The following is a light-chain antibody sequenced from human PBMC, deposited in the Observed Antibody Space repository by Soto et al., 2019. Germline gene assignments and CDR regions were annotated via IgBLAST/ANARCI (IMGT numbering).Light chain of an antibody. CDR2: GAS. CDR3: QQYPSSRFT. Sequence: DIVLTQSPGTLSLSPGERATLSCRASQSVSSNYLAWYQQKPGQAPRLLIYGASSRATGVPDRFSGSGSGTDFTLTISRLEPEDFAVYYCQQYPSSRFTFGPGTKVDIK. J-gene: IGKJ3*01. CDR1: QSVSSNY. V-gene: IGKV3-20*01.